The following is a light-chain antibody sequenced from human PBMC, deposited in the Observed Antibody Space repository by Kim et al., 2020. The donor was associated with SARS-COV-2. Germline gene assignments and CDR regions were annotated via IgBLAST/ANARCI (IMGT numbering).Light chain of an antibody. CDR2: GTH. J-gene: IGLJ3*02. V-gene: IGLV1-40*01. CDR3: QSWDGSLSGWV. Sequence: GRRPTPSCGGSSSNVGSHTVPWYQHFPGAAPKLLIYGTHERPSGVPARFSGSKSGTSASLAITGLLAEDEADYYCQSWDGSLSGWVFGGGTQLTVL. CDR1: SSSNVGSHT.